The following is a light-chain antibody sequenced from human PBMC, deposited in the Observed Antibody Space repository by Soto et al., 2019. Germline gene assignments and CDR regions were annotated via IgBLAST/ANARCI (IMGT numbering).Light chain of an antibody. CDR3: QQYNNWPPIT. V-gene: IGKV3-15*01. Sequence: EIVMTQSPATLSVSPGERATLSCRASQSVSSNLAWYQQIPGQAPRLLIYGASTRATGIPARFSGSGSGTESTLTISSLQFADFAVYYCQQYNNWPPITFGQGTKLEIK. CDR2: GAS. J-gene: IGKJ2*01. CDR1: QSVSSN.